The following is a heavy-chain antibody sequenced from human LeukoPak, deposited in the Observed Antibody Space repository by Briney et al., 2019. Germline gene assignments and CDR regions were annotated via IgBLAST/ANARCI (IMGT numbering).Heavy chain of an antibody. D-gene: IGHD3-10*01. CDR2: ISYDGSNK. CDR3: ARDPYYYGSGSYYNENGFDP. Sequence: GGSLRLSCAASGFTFSNAWMSWVRQAPGKGLEWVAVISYDGSNKYYADSVKGRFTISRDNSKNTLYLQMNSLRAEDTAVYYCARDPYYYGSGSYYNENGFDPWGQGTLVTVPS. V-gene: IGHV3-30*03. J-gene: IGHJ5*02. CDR1: GFTFSNAW.